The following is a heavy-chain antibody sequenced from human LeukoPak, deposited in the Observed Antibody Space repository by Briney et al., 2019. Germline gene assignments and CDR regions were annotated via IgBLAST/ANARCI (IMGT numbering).Heavy chain of an antibody. CDR1: GFTFSGYY. D-gene: IGHD3-16*01. Sequence: GGSLRLSCAASGFTFSGYYMRGVGQVPGKGLEGVASIKQGGSERYYVGSVRGRFTISRDNANNSLYLQMNSLSVEDTAVYYCARRGTWHSDYWGQGTLVTVSS. CDR3: ARRGTWHSDY. V-gene: IGHV3-7*01. CDR2: IKQGGSER. J-gene: IGHJ4*02.